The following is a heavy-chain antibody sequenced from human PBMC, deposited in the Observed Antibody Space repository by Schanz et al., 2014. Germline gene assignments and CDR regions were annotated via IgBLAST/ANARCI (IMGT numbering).Heavy chain of an antibody. Sequence: VQLEQSGAEVKKPGSSVKVSCKASGGTFSSFGINWVRQAPGQGLEWMGWMNPDSGNTGYAQKFQGRVTMTRNTSISTAYMELSSLRSEDTAVYYCARAKRFGDMDVWGQGTTVTVSS. CDR3: ARAKRFGDMDV. CDR1: GGTFSSFG. D-gene: IGHD3-10*01. CDR2: MNPDSGNT. J-gene: IGHJ6*02. V-gene: IGHV1-8*01.